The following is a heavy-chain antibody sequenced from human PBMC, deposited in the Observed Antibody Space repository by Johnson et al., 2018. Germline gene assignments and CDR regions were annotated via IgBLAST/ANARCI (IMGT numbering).Heavy chain of an antibody. CDR2: ISYDGSNE. J-gene: IGHJ6*03. V-gene: IGHV3-30-3*01. D-gene: IGHD3-3*01. Sequence: QVQLVESGGGVVQPGRSLRLSCAASGFTFSRYAMHWVRQAPGKGLEWVAVISYDGSNEYYADPVNGRFNISRDNSKNTLYLQRNSLRAEDTAVYYCARVGSRIFGSRDYYYYYYMDVWGKGTTVTVSS. CDR3: ARVGSRIFGSRDYYYYYYMDV. CDR1: GFTFSRYA.